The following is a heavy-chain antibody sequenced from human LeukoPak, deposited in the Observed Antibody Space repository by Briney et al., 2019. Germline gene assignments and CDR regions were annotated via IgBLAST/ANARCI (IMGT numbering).Heavy chain of an antibody. V-gene: IGHV1-18*01. CDR1: GYTFTNFG. CDR2: INAHDGKR. Sequence: GASVKVSCKASGYTFTNFGISWVRQAPGQGLEWMGWINAHDGKRNYALKHEDRVIMTTDTSTSTVYMELRGLRSEDTAVYYCARSSWGGWDYWGQGTLVTVSS. CDR3: ARSSWGGWDY. D-gene: IGHD3-3*01. J-gene: IGHJ4*02.